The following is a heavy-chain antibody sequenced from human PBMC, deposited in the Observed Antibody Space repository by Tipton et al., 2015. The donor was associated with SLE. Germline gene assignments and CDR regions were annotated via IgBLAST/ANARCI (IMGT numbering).Heavy chain of an antibody. V-gene: IGHV3-48*03. Sequence: SLRLSCAASGFTFSSYEMHWVRQAPGKGLEWVSYITSSGSTIHYAESVKGRFTISRDNAKKSLSLQMNSLRAEDTAVYYCARGETYAVAGIFDYWGQGTLVTVSS. CDR1: GFTFSSYE. CDR3: ARGETYAVAGIFDY. J-gene: IGHJ4*02. D-gene: IGHD6-19*01. CDR2: ITSSGSTI.